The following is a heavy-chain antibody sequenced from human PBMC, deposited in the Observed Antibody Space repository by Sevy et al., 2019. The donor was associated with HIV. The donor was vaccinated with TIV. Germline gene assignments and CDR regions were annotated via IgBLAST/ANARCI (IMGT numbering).Heavy chain of an antibody. V-gene: IGHV1-2*02. D-gene: IGHD3-16*01. Sequence: ASVKVSCKASGYTFTDYYIHWLRQAPGQGPEWMGWIDPNGGGTYHAQDFQGRLTITWDTSISTVYMDLSRLTSDDTAVYFCARGPSHGGFDSWGQGTRVTVSS. J-gene: IGHJ4*02. CDR3: ARGPSHGGFDS. CDR2: IDPNGGGT. CDR1: GYTFTDYY.